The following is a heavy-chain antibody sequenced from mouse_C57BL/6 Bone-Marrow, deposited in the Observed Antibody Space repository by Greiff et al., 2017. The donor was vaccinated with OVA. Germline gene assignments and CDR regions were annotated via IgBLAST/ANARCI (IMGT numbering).Heavy chain of an antibody. V-gene: IGHV1-26*01. CDR2: INPNNGGT. Sequence: EVQLQQSGPELVKPGASVKISCKASGYTFTDYYMNWVKQSHGKSLEWIGDINPNNGGTSYNQKFKGKATLTVDKSSSTAYMELRSLTSEDSAVYYCARGPYYDVSWFAYWGQGTLVTVSA. J-gene: IGHJ3*01. CDR3: ARGPYYDVSWFAY. D-gene: IGHD2-4*01. CDR1: GYTFTDYY.